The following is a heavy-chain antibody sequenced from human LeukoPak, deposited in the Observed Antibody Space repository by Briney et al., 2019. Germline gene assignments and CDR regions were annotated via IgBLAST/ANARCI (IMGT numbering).Heavy chain of an antibody. CDR3: ARLGDFWSNYYFDY. CDR1: GGSISSTSYY. Sequence: PSETLSLTCIVSGGSISSTSYYWGWIRQPPGKGLEWIGNIYYSGSTYYNPSLKTRVTISVDTSKNQFSLKLSSVAAADTALYYCARLGDFWSNYYFDYWGQGTLVTVSS. V-gene: IGHV4-39*01. CDR2: IYYSGST. J-gene: IGHJ4*02. D-gene: IGHD3-3*01.